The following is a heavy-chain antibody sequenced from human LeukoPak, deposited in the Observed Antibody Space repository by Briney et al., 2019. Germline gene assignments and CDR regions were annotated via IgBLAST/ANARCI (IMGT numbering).Heavy chain of an antibody. V-gene: IGHV1-24*01. CDR2: FDPEDGET. CDR1: GYTLTELS. CDR3: ARSTPRRYSSSWYVSTYFDY. Sequence: ASVKVSCKVSGYTLTELSMHWVRQAPGKGLEWMGGFDPEDGETIHAQKFQGRVTITTDESTSTAYMELSSLRSEDTAVYYCARSTPRRYSSSWYVSTYFDYWGQGTLVTVSS. J-gene: IGHJ4*02. D-gene: IGHD6-13*01.